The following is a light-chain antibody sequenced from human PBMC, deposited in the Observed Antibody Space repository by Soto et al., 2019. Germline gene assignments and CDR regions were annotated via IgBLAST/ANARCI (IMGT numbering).Light chain of an antibody. V-gene: IGKV1-39*01. CDR1: QRINTY. J-gene: IGKJ1*01. CDR3: QQSSSTLWT. CDR2: AAS. Sequence: IRMTQSPSSLSASVGDRVTVTCRASQRINTYLNWYQQKPGKAPKLLIYAASRLQSGVPSRFSGSGSGTDFTLTIGSLQPEDFATYYCQQSSSTLWTFGQGTKVDI.